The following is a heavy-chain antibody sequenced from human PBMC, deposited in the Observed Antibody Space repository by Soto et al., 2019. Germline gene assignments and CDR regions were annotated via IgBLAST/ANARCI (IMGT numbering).Heavy chain of an antibody. CDR2: IYHGGGT. J-gene: IGHJ4*02. D-gene: IGHD4-4*01. Sequence: QVQLRESGSGLVKPSQTLSLTCSVSGASVTRDGNCWPWIRQPPGRGLEFVASIYHGGGTFYNPSLRSRVAISLDRSKNQFSLKLTSVIAADTDVYYCDRAVDGYSQFDDWGQGKLVTVSS. CDR1: GASVTRDGNC. V-gene: IGHV4-30-2*01. CDR3: DRAVDGYSQFDD.